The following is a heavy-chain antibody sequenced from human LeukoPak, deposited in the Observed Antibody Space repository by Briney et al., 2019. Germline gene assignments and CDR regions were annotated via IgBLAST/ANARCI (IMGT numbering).Heavy chain of an antibody. CDR2: IRNDGSKD. Sequence: PGGPLRLSCAASGFTFRDFGMHWVRQAPGKGLEWVAFIRNDGSKDYYPDSVKGRFTISRDNSRSTLDLQMHSLRIEDTAVYYCVKGGSSSHNWFDPWGQGILVTVSS. J-gene: IGHJ5*02. CDR3: VKGGSSSHNWFDP. CDR1: GFTFRDFG. D-gene: IGHD6-13*01. V-gene: IGHV3-30*02.